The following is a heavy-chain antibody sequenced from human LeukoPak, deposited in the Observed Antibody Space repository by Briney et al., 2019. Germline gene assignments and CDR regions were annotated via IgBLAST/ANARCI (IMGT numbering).Heavy chain of an antibody. CDR3: ARARIAAAGHFDY. CDR1: GGSMSSYY. V-gene: IGHV4-34*01. CDR2: INHSGST. J-gene: IGHJ4*02. D-gene: IGHD6-13*01. Sequence: SETLSLTCTVSGGSMSSYYWSWIRQPPGKGLEWIGEINHSGSTNYNPSLKSRVTISVDTSKNQFSLKLSSVTAADTAVYYCARARIAAAGHFDYWGQGTLVTVSS.